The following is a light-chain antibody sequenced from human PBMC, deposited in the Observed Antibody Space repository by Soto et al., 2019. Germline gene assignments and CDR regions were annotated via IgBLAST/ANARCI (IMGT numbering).Light chain of an antibody. J-gene: IGLJ1*01. V-gene: IGLV2-14*01. CDR3: SSYTSGSTGV. CDR2: DVS. CDR1: SSDVGGYNY. Sequence: ALTQPASVSGSPGQSITISCTGTSSDVGGYNYVSWYQQHPGKAPKLMIYDVSNRPSGVSNRFSGSKSGNTASLTISGLQAEDEADYYCSSYTSGSTGVFGTGTKVTVL.